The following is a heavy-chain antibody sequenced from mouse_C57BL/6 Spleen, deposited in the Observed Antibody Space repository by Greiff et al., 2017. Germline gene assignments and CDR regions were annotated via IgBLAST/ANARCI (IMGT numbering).Heavy chain of an antibody. D-gene: IGHD1-1*01. CDR2: IHPNSGST. Sequence: QVQLQQPGAELVKPGASVKLSCKASGYTFTSYWMHWVKQRPGQGLEWIGMIHPNSGSTNYNEKFKSKATLTVDKSSSTAYMQLSSLTSEDSAVYYCARWGLTTVVAKGSDYWGQGTTLTVSS. J-gene: IGHJ2*01. V-gene: IGHV1-64*01. CDR3: ARWGLTTVVAKGSDY. CDR1: GYTFTSYW.